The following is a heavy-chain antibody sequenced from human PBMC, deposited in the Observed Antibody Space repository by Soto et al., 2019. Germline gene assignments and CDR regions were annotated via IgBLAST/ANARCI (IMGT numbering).Heavy chain of an antibody. Sequence: GESLKISCKGSGYAFTSYWIGWVRQMPGKGLEWMGIIYPGDSDTRYSPSFQGQVTISADKSISTAYLRWSSLKASDTAMYYCARGGSYPTYYYYGMDVWGQGTTVTVSS. CDR3: ARGGSYPTYYYYGMDV. CDR2: IYPGDSDT. V-gene: IGHV5-51*01. D-gene: IGHD1-26*01. J-gene: IGHJ6*02. CDR1: GYAFTSYW.